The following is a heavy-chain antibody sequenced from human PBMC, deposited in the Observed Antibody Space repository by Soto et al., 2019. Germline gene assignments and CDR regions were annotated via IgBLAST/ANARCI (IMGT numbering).Heavy chain of an antibody. V-gene: IGHV3-33*01. Sequence: GGSLRLSCAASGFTVSSYGMHWVHQAPDKGLEWVAVIWYDGSNKYYADSVKGRFTISRDNSKNTLYLQMNSLRAEDTAVYYCARDSDLWGIAVALDYWGQGTLVTVSS. J-gene: IGHJ4*02. CDR3: ARDSDLWGIAVALDY. D-gene: IGHD6-19*01. CDR2: IWYDGSNK. CDR1: GFTVSSYG.